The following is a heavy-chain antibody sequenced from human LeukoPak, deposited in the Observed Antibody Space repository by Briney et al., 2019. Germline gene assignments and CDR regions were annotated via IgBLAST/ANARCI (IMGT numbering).Heavy chain of an antibody. CDR3: ARRWVYDKRAFDA. V-gene: IGHV4-59*08. CDR2: IYYTGTT. CDR1: GGSFSGYY. J-gene: IGHJ3*01. D-gene: IGHD3-16*01. Sequence: SSETLSLTCAVYGGSFSGYYWSWIRQPPGKGLEWIGYIYYTGTTDSNPSLKSRVTISLDTSKNQFSLNLSSVTAADTAVYYCARRWVYDKRAFDAWGQGTMVTVSS.